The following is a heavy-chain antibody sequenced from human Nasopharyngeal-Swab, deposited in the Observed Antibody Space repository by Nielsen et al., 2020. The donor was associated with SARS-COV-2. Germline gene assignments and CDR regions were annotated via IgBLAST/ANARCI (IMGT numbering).Heavy chain of an antibody. CDR2: INHSGST. CDR1: GGSFSGYY. CDR3: AGTYGDYVSVWFDP. Sequence: SDTLSLTCAVYGGSFSGYYWSWIRQPPGKGLEWIGEINHSGSTNYNPSLKSRVTISVDTSKNQFSLKLSSVTAADTAVYYCAGTYGDYVSVWFDPWGQGTLVTVSS. J-gene: IGHJ5*02. V-gene: IGHV4-34*01. D-gene: IGHD4-17*01.